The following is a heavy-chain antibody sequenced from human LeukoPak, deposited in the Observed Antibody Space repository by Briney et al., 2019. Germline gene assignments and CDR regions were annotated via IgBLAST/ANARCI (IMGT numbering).Heavy chain of an antibody. CDR2: IYYSGSA. V-gene: IGHV4-59*01. J-gene: IGHJ4*02. CDR1: GGSISSYY. CDR3: AREGIAASFDY. D-gene: IGHD6-6*01. Sequence: SETLSLTCTVSGGSISSYYWSWIRQPPGKGLEWIGYIYYSGSANYNPSLKSRVTISVDTSKNQFSLKLSSVTAADTAVYYCAREGIAASFDYWGQGTLVTVSS.